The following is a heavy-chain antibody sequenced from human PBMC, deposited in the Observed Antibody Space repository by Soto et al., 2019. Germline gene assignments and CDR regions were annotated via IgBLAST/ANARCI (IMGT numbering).Heavy chain of an antibody. Sequence: QVQLVQSGAEVKKPGSSVKLSCNAAGGTFNNLAVSWVRQAPGQGLEWMGEIFPLFRSTSYAQRFQGRVTLPADESRSIAYLYLSSMRSDDMAMYYCARGGRMGNWYFDLWGRGTLVTVSS. CDR3: ARGGRMGNWYFDL. CDR2: IFPLFRST. CDR1: GGTFNNLA. J-gene: IGHJ2*01. D-gene: IGHD5-12*01. V-gene: IGHV1-69*01.